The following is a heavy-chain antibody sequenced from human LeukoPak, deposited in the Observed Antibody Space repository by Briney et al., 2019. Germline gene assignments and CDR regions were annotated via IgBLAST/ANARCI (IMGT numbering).Heavy chain of an antibody. CDR2: MNPNSGNT. CDR1: GYTFTSYD. Sequence: ASVKVSCKASGYTFTSYDINWVRQATGQGLEWMGWMNPNSGNTGYVQKFQGRVTMTRNTSISTAYMELSSLRSEDTAVYYCARGSVALDAFDIWGQGTMVTVSS. CDR3: ARGSVALDAFDI. D-gene: IGHD4-23*01. V-gene: IGHV1-8*02. J-gene: IGHJ3*02.